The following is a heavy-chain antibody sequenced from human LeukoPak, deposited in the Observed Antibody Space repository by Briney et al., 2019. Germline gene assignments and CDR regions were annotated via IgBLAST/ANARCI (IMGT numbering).Heavy chain of an antibody. CDR3: ARQNFFGEFRD. CDR2: IYYSGST. Sequence: SETLSLTCTVSGGSISSGGYYWSWIRQHPGKGLEWIGYIYYSGSTYYNPSLKSRVTISVDTSKNQFSLKLSSVTAADTAVYYCARQNFFGEFRDWGQGTLVTVSS. J-gene: IGHJ4*02. D-gene: IGHD3-10*01. V-gene: IGHV4-31*03. CDR1: GGSISSGGYY.